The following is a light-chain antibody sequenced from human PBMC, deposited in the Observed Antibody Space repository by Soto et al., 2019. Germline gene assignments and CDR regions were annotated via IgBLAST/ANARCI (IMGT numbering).Light chain of an antibody. CDR3: QQYGSLPT. Sequence: IVLTHSPATLSSFPCDRVTLSCRASQAVNTRLAWYQHKPGQAPRLLMYGVSSRATGTPDRFSGSGSGTDFTLTISRLEPEDFAVYYCQQYGSLPTFGGGTKVDIK. CDR1: QAVNTR. CDR2: GVS. V-gene: IGKV3-20*01. J-gene: IGKJ4*01.